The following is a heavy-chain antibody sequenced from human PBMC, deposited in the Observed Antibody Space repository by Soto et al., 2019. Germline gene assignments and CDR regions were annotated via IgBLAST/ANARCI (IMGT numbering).Heavy chain of an antibody. D-gene: IGHD5-18*01. CDR3: ARGMGYSYRTGYGLAV. V-gene: IGHV3-30-3*01. CDR1: GFNFGSYA. J-gene: IGHJ6*02. Sequence: SLRLCCEASGFNFGSYAMHWVRQTPGKGLEWVAVISFDGSNKFYAESVKGRITISRDNSKNTLFLQMNSLRPEDTAVYYCARGMGYSYRTGYGLAVWGQGTTVTVSS. CDR2: ISFDGSNK.